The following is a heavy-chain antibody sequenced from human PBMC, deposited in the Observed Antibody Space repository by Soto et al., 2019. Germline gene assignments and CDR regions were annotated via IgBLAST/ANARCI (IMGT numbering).Heavy chain of an antibody. V-gene: IGHV3-7*01. CDR1: GFTFSSYW. Sequence: ESGGGLVQPGGSLRLSCAASGFTFSSYWMSWFRQAPGKGLEWVANIKQDGSEENYVDSVKGRFTISRDNAKNALYLQMNSLRVEDTVVYYCAREIAARLWGKGTTVTVSS. J-gene: IGHJ6*04. CDR3: AREIAARL. D-gene: IGHD6-6*01. CDR2: IKQDGSEE.